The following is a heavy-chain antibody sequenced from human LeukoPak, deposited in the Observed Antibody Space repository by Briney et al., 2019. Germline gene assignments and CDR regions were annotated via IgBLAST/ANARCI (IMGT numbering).Heavy chain of an antibody. CDR2: INPNSGGT. V-gene: IGHV1-2*02. J-gene: IGHJ4*02. D-gene: IGHD5-24*01. CDR3: ASQLGPRDGYNIDY. CDR1: GYTFTGYY. Sequence: ASVKVSCKASGYTFTGYYMHWVRQAPGQGLEWMGWINPNSGGTNYAQKFQGRVTMTRDTSISTAYMELSRLRSGDTAVYYCASQLGPRDGYNIDYWGQGTLVTVSS.